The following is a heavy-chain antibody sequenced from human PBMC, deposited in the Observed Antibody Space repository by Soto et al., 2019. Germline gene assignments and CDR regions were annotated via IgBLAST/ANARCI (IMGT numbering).Heavy chain of an antibody. J-gene: IGHJ6*03. CDR2: INPNSGGT. Sequence: ASVKVSCKASGYTFTGYYMHWVRQAPGQGLEWMGWINPNSGGTNYAQKFQGWVTMTRDTSISTAYMELSRLRSDDTAVYYCARGSQDLYYYYMDVWGKGTTVTVSS. V-gene: IGHV1-2*04. CDR1: GYTFTGYY. CDR3: ARGSQDLYYYYMDV.